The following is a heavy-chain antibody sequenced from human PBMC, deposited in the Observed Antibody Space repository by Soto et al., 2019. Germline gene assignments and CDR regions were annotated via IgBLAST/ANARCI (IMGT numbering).Heavy chain of an antibody. V-gene: IGHV1-18*01. CDR3: ARVLQASREGYYYYMDV. CDR1: GYTFTSYG. J-gene: IGHJ6*03. Sequence: ASVKVSCKASGYTFTSYGISWVRQAPGQGLEWMGWISAYNGNTNYAQKLQGRVTMTTDTSTSTAYMELRSLRSDDTAVYYCARVLQASREGYYYYMDVWGKGTTVTVS. D-gene: IGHD4-4*01. CDR2: ISAYNGNT.